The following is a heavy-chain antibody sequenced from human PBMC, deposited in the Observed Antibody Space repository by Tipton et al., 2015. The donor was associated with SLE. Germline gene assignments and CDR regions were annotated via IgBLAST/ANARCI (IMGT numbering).Heavy chain of an antibody. CDR1: GFTFSDYY. D-gene: IGHD4-17*01. Sequence: GSLRLSCAASGFTFSDYYMSWVRQAPGKGLNWVSYISSSGSTIYYADSVKGRFTISRDNAKNSLYLQMNSLRAEDTAVYYCARNLIGDYPLFGMDVWGQGTTVTVSS. J-gene: IGHJ6*02. CDR3: ARNLIGDYPLFGMDV. V-gene: IGHV3-11*04. CDR2: ISSSGSTI.